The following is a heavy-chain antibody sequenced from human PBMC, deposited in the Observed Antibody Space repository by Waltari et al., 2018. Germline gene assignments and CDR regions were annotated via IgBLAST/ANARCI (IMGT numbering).Heavy chain of an antibody. D-gene: IGHD3-22*01. CDR3: ASRGFYDSTGYYGGGAFDL. J-gene: IGHJ3*01. CDR2: RKGDGLEK. Sequence: VQLVQSGGGSVQPGGSLRLSCEGAGFTFSTYWISWVRQAPGKGLEWVANRKGDGLEKDYMDSVKGRFSIVRDNAKQTVFLQMDRLGGEDTAMYYCASRGFYDSTGYYGGGAFDLWGPGAEVRVSS. CDR1: GFTFSTYW. V-gene: IGHV3-7*01.